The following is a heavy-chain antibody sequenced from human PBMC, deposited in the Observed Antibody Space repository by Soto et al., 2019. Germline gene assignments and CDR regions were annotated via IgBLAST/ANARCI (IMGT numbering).Heavy chain of an antibody. V-gene: IGHV2-5*01. J-gene: IGHJ2*01. Sequence: GPTLVNPTQTLTLTCTFSGFSLATIGVGVGWIRQPPGKALEWLAILYWNDDKRYSPSLSSRLTVTKDTSKNQVVLTMTNMDTMDTATYDGAQTKPIFQIEAVPRRHFVLWGRG. D-gene: IGHD3-3*01. CDR3: AQTKPIFQIEAVPRRHFVL. CDR2: LYWNDDK. CDR1: GFSLATIGVG.